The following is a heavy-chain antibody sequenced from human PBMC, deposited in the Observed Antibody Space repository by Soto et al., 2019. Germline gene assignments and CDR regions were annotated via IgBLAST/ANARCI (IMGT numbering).Heavy chain of an antibody. CDR2: ISAYNGNT. V-gene: IGHV1-18*01. J-gene: IGHJ4*02. CDR3: ARDYYCSSTSCRLAARAI. Sequence: ASVKVSCKASGYTFTGYGISWVRQAPGQGLEWMGWISAYNGNTNYAQKLQGRVTMTTDTSTSTAYMELRSLRSDDTAVYYCARDYYCSSTSCRLAARAIWGQGTLVTVSS. CDR1: GYTFTGYG. D-gene: IGHD2-2*01.